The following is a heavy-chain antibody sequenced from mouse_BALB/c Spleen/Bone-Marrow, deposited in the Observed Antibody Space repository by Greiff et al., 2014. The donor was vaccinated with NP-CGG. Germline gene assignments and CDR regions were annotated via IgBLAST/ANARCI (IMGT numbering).Heavy chain of an antibody. CDR3: ASPIYYGNYEGFAY. V-gene: IGHV1-67*01. CDR1: GYTFTDYA. CDR2: ISTYSGNT. D-gene: IGHD2-1*01. Sequence: QVHVKQSGPELVRPGVSVKISCKGSGYTFTDYAMHWVKQSHAKSLEWIGVISTYSGNTNYNQKFKGKATMTVDKSSSTAYMELARLTSEDSAIYYCASPIYYGNYEGFAYWGQGTLVIVSA. J-gene: IGHJ3*01.